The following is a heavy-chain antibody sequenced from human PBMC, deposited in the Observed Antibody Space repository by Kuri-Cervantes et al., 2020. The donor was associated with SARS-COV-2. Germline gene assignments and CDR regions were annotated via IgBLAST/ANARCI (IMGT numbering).Heavy chain of an antibody. J-gene: IGHJ6*02. CDR3: ATTYCSRINCPDYYYGVDV. D-gene: IGHD2-2*01. Sequence: GESLKISCAASGFSVGTNYMSWVRQAPGKGLEWVAVISYDGSIKYYADSVKGRFTISRDNSKNTLYLQMYSLRDEDTAVYYCATTYCSRINCPDYYYGVDVWGQGTTVTVSS. V-gene: IGHV3-30-3*01. CDR2: ISYDGSIK. CDR1: GFSVGTNY.